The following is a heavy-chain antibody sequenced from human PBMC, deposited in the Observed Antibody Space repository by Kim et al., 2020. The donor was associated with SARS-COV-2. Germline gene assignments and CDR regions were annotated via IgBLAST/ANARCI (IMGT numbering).Heavy chain of an antibody. D-gene: IGHD7-27*01. Sequence: GNTKYYADSVKGRFTISRDLNSVYLQMNNLRADDTAMYYCAREPNWEHFDSWGRGTLVTVSS. J-gene: IGHJ4*02. CDR3: AREPNWEHFDS. CDR2: GNTK. V-gene: IGHV3-11*01.